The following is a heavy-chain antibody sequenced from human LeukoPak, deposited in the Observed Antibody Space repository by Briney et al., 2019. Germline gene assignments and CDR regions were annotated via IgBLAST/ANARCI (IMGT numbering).Heavy chain of an antibody. CDR1: GFTFSSYG. J-gene: IGHJ4*02. CDR2: IWYDGSNK. D-gene: IGHD5-18*01. Sequence: GRSLRLSCAASGFTFSSYGMHWVRQAPGKGLEWVAVIWYDGSNKYYADSVKGRFTISRDNSKNTLYLQMNSLRAEDTAVYYCARVSGYSYGGNDYWGQGTLVTVSS. V-gene: IGHV3-33*01. CDR3: ARVSGYSYGGNDY.